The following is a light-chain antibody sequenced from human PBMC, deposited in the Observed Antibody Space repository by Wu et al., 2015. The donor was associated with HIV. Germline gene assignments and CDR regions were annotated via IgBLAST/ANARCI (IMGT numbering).Light chain of an antibody. CDR1: QSISRS. V-gene: IGKV1-39*01. Sequence: DIQMTQSPSSLSASVGDRVTLTCRASQSISRSLNWYQQKPGKAPKVLIYAASSLQSGIPSRFSGSGFGTNFTLTISSLQPEDFATYYCQQSHSGQYSFGQGTKVEI. CDR2: AAS. CDR3: QQSHSGQYS. J-gene: IGKJ2*03.